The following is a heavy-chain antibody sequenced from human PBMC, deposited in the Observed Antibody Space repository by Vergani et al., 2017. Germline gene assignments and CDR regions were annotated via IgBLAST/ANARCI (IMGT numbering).Heavy chain of an antibody. CDR1: GITFWKFG. V-gene: IGHV3-9*01. Sequence: EVDLVESGGGLAQPGGSLRLSCEASGITFWKFGMHWVRQGPGKGLEWVSGISWNSGAVDYADSVRVRFTSSRHNAKNSLFLEMNSLRFEDTAVYFCTKGSVYYHDSAGHGYDPYTGFDLWGQGTLVTVSS. CDR3: TKGSVYYHDSAGHGYDPYTGFDL. CDR2: ISWNSGAV. J-gene: IGHJ3*01. D-gene: IGHD5-12*01.